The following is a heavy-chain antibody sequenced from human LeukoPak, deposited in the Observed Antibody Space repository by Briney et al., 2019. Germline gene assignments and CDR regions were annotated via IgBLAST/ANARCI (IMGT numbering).Heavy chain of an antibody. CDR2: IYTSGST. CDR1: GGSISSYY. D-gene: IGHD3-3*01. CDR3: ARDSGRVSPYYDFWSGPIGHYGMDV. J-gene: IGHJ6*02. V-gene: IGHV4-4*07. Sequence: SETLSLTCTVSGGSISSYYWSWIRQPAGKGLEWIGRIYTSGSTNYNPSLKSRVTMSVDTSKYQFSLQLNSVTPEDTAVYYCARDSGRVSPYYDFWSGPIGHYGMDVWGQGTTVTVSS.